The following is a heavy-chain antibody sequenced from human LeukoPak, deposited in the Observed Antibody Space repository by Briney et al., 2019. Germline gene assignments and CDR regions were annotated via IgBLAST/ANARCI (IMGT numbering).Heavy chain of an antibody. J-gene: IGHJ4*02. V-gene: IGHV3-48*03. CDR2: ISSSGSII. CDR1: GFTFSSYE. CDR3: ARENDYGDY. Sequence: AGGSLRLSCAASGFTFSSYEMNWVRQAPGKGLEWVSYISSSGSIIYYADSVKGRFTISRDNAKNSLYLQMNSLRAEDTAVYYCARENDYGDYWGQGTLVTVSS.